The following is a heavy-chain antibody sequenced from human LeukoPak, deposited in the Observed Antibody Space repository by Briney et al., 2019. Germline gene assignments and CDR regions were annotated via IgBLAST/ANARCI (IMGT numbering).Heavy chain of an antibody. CDR1: GGSFSGYY. CDR3: ARSGLLSGYYYYYMDV. J-gene: IGHJ6*03. V-gene: IGHV3-11*01. Sequence: LSLTCAVYGGSFSGYYWSWIRQAPGKGLEWVSYISSSGSTIYYADSVKGRFTISRDNAKNSLYLQMNSLRAEDTAVYYCARSGLLSGYYYYYMDVWGKGTTVTISS. D-gene: IGHD2-2*01. CDR2: ISSSGSTI.